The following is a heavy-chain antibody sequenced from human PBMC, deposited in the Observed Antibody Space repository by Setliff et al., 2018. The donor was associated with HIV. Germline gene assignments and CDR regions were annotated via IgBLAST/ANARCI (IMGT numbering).Heavy chain of an antibody. CDR2: IYTSGNT. V-gene: IGHV4-61*02. Sequence: SETLSLTCTGSGGSLTGGAYYWSWIRQPAEKGLEWIGRIYTSGNTNYNPSLKSRLTILIDTSKNQFSLNLSSVTAADTAVYYCARDGRHYYDSSGYYTYYMDVWGKGTTVTVSS. CDR1: GGSLTGGAYY. CDR3: ARDGRHYYDSSGYYTYYMDV. J-gene: IGHJ6*03. D-gene: IGHD3-22*01.